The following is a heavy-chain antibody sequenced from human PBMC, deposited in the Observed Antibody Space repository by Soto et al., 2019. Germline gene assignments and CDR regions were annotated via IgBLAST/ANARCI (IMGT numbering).Heavy chain of an antibody. J-gene: IGHJ4*02. CDR2: INHSGST. V-gene: IGHV4-34*01. Sequence: SETLSLTCAVYGGSFSGYYWSWIRQPPGEGLEWIGEINHSGSTNYNPSLKSRVTISVDTSKNQFSLKLSSVTAADTAVYYCARGRWLQSAPFDYWGQGTLVTVSS. CDR3: ARGRWLQSAPFDY. CDR1: GGSFSGYY. D-gene: IGHD5-12*01.